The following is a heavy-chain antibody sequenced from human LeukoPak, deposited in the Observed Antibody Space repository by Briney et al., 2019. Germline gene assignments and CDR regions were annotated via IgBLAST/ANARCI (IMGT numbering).Heavy chain of an antibody. V-gene: IGHV4-4*07. J-gene: IGHJ4*02. CDR2: IYTSGST. Sequence: SETLSLTSTVSGDSISTYYWSWIRQPAGEGLEWIGRIYTSGSTNYNPSLKSRVVMSVDTSKNQFSLKLSSVTAADTAVYYCARGFVGGYFDYWGQGTLVTVSS. D-gene: IGHD3-10*01. CDR3: ARGFVGGYFDY. CDR1: GDSISTYY.